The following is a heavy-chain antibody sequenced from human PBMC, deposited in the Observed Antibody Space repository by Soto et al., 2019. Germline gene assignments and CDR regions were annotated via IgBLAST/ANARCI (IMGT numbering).Heavy chain of an antibody. Sequence: QVHLVQSGAEVQKPGASVKVSCKTSGYTFTSHGISWVRQAPGQGLDWMGWISGYNGNTHYAQKLEGRVTMMTDTSTRTAWVELRSLRSDDTAVYYCARADYDFWSGYTLDYWGQGTLVTVSS. CDR2: ISGYNGNT. V-gene: IGHV1-18*01. D-gene: IGHD3-3*01. CDR1: GYTFTSHG. CDR3: ARADYDFWSGYTLDY. J-gene: IGHJ4*02.